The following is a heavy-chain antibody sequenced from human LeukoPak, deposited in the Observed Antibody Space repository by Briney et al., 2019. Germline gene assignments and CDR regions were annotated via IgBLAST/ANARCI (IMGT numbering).Heavy chain of an antibody. Sequence: PSETLSLTCTVSGGSISSGSYYWSWIPQPAGKRLEWIGRIYTSGSTDYNPSLRSRVTISVDPSKNQFSLKLSSVTAADTAVYYCARSMVRGLTHPYSFDYWGQGTLVTVSS. CDR2: IYTSGST. CDR1: GGSISSGSYY. V-gene: IGHV4-61*02. D-gene: IGHD3-10*01. J-gene: IGHJ4*02. CDR3: ARSMVRGLTHPYSFDY.